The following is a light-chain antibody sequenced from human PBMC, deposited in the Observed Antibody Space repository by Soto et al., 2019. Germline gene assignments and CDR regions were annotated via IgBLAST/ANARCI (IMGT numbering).Light chain of an antibody. CDR1: QSVSSSY. CDR3: QHYGASPYT. J-gene: IGKJ2*01. V-gene: IGKV3-20*01. Sequence: EIVLTQSPGALSLSPGERATLSCRASQSVSSSYLAWYQQKPGQAPRLLMYGASSRATGIPDRFSGSGSGTDFTLTISRLEPEDFAVYYCQHYGASPYTFGQGTELEIK. CDR2: GAS.